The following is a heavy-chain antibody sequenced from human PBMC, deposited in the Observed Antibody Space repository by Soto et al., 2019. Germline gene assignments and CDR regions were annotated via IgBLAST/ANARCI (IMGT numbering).Heavy chain of an antibody. CDR3: TSRGSLLWFGEPRGWGMDV. J-gene: IGHJ6*02. Sequence: EVQLVESGGGLVQPGGSLKLSCAASGFTFSGSAMHWVRQASGKGLEWVGRIRSKANSYATAYAASVKGRFTISRDDSKNTAYLQMNSLKTEDTAVYYCTSRGSLLWFGEPRGWGMDVWGQGTTVTVSS. V-gene: IGHV3-73*02. D-gene: IGHD3-10*01. CDR1: GFTFSGSA. CDR2: IRSKANSYAT.